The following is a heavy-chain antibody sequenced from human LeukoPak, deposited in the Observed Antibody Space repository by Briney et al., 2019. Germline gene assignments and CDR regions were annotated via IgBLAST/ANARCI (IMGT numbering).Heavy chain of an antibody. Sequence: PVKVSCKASGGTFSSYTISWVRQAPGQGLEWMGRIIPILGIANYAQKFQGRVTITADKSTSTAYMELSSLRSEDTAVCYCARGLSPSDYWGQGTLVTVSS. CDR3: ARGLSPSDY. CDR1: GGTFSSYT. CDR2: IIPILGIA. V-gene: IGHV1-69*02. J-gene: IGHJ4*02.